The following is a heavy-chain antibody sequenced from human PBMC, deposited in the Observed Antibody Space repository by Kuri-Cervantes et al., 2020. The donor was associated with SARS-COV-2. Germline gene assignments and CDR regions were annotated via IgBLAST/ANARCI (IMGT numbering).Heavy chain of an antibody. D-gene: IGHD7-27*01. J-gene: IGHJ4*02. Sequence: GGSLRLSCSASGFTFSSYAMHWVRQAPGKGLEYVSAISSNGGSTYYADSVKGRFTISRDNSKNTLYLQMNSLRAEDTSVYYCAKDSRNWGVLDYWGQGTLVTVSS. CDR2: ISSNGGST. CDR1: GFTFSSYA. V-gene: IGHV3-64*04. CDR3: AKDSRNWGVLDY.